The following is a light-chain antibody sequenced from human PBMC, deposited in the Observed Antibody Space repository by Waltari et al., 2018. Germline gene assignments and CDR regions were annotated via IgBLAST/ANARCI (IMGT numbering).Light chain of an antibody. V-gene: IGKV1-6*01. Sequence: AFQMTQSPSSLSASVGDRVTITCRTNKGIGNDVGWYQQKPGKAPKPLIYAASSLQSGVPSRFSGSGSGTDFTLTISSLQPEDFATYYCLENYNYPWTFGQGTRVEIK. J-gene: IGKJ1*01. CDR3: LENYNYPWT. CDR2: AAS. CDR1: KGIGND.